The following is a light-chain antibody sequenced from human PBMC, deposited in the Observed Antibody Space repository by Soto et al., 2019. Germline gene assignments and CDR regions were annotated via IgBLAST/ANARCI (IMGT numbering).Light chain of an antibody. V-gene: IGLV2-14*01. CDR3: TSYTSSGTPDV. Sequence: QSALTQPASVSGSPGQSITISCTGTSSDVGGYNYVSWYQQHPGKAPKLMIYDVSNRPSGVSNRFSGSKSGNTASLTISGLQAEDEADYYCTSYTSSGTPDVFGPGTKVTVL. J-gene: IGLJ1*01. CDR1: SSDVGGYNY. CDR2: DVS.